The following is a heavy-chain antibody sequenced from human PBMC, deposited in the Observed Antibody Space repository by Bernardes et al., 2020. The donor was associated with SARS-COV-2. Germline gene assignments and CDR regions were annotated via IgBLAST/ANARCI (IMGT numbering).Heavy chain of an antibody. J-gene: IGHJ6*02. CDR2: MNPNSANT. CDR3: ARGRLRYLGLRYYFAMDL. Sequence: ASVKVSCKASGYSFTSYDISWVRQAPGQGLEWMGWMNPNSANTGYAQKFQGRVTMTRNTATGTAYMELSSLRAEDTAVYYCARGRLRYLGLRYYFAMDLWGQGTTVTVSS. V-gene: IGHV1-8*01. D-gene: IGHD1-1*01. CDR1: GYSFTSYD.